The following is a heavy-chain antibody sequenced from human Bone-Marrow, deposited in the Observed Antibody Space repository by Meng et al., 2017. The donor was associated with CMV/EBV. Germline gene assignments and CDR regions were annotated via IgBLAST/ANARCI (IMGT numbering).Heavy chain of an antibody. CDR2: IWYDGSNK. D-gene: IGHD3-3*01. CDR3: AKGGAYDFWSGYRPYYYYGMDV. V-gene: IGHV3-33*06. CDR1: GFTVSSYG. Sequence: GESLKISCAASGFTVSSYGMHWVRQAPGKGLEWVAVIWYDGSNKYYADSVKGRFTISRDNSKNTLYLQMNSLRAEDTAVYYCAKGGAYDFWSGYRPYYYYGMDVWGQGTTVTVSS. J-gene: IGHJ6*02.